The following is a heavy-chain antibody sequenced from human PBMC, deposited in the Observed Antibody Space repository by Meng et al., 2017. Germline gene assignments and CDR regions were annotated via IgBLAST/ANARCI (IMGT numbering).Heavy chain of an antibody. CDR2: AYYRSKCYH. Sequence: VKPTTTLHINFAIPGARISSNSAAGNWIRQSPSRGLEWLGRAYYRSKCYHDYAESVKSRISIDPDTSKNQFSLQLRSVTPEDSAVYYCARGSYSFDSWGQRTLVTVSS. CDR3: ARGSYSFDS. CDR1: GARISSNSAA. V-gene: IGHV6-1*01. J-gene: IGHJ4*02. D-gene: IGHD1-26*01.